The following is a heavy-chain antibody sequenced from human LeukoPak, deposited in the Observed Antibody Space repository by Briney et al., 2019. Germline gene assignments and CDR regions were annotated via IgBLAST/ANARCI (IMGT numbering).Heavy chain of an antibody. CDR1: GFTVSSNY. V-gene: IGHV3-53*01. Sequence: GGSLRLSCAASGFTVSSNYMSWVRQAPGKGREWVSVIYSGGSTYYADSVKGRFTISRDNSKNTLYLQMNSLRAEDTAVYYCASSCGGDCYSEVDAFDIWGQGTMVTVSS. CDR2: IYSGGST. J-gene: IGHJ3*02. D-gene: IGHD2-21*02. CDR3: ASSCGGDCYSEVDAFDI.